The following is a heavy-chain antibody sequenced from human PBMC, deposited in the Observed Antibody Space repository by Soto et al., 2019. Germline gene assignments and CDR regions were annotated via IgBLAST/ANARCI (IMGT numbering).Heavy chain of an antibody. CDR2: ILGSGGST. D-gene: IGHD4-17*01. Sequence: EVQLLESGGGLVQPGGSLRLSCAASGFTFSIYAMTWVRQAPGKGLEWVSAILGSGGSTYYADSVKGRFTISRDNSTNPLYLQMNSLRAEDTAVYYGARDRDPSCDYRYFFDFWGQGTLVTVSS. CDR3: ARDRDPSCDYRYFFDF. J-gene: IGHJ4*02. V-gene: IGHV3-23*01. CDR1: GFTFSIYA.